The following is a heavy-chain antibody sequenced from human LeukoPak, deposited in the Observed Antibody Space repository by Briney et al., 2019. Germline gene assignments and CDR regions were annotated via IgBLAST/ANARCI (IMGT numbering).Heavy chain of an antibody. V-gene: IGHV4-31*03. D-gene: IGHD4-17*01. CDR2: IYYSGST. CDR1: GGSISSGGYY. Sequence: SQTLSLTCTVSGGSISSGGYYWSWIRQHPGKGLEWIGYIYYSGSTYYNPSLKSRVTISVDTSKNQFSLKLSSVTAADTAVYYCARHNGDYLRLFWFDPWGQGTLVTVSS. J-gene: IGHJ5*02. CDR3: ARHNGDYLRLFWFDP.